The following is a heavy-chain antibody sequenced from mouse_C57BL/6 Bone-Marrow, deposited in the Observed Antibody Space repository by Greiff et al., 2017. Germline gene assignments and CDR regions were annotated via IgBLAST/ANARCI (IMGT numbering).Heavy chain of an antibody. CDR3: ASLYYYGSRYFDY. D-gene: IGHD1-1*01. V-gene: IGHV1-59*01. CDR2: IDPSDSYP. J-gene: IGHJ2*01. CDR1: GYTFTSYW. Sequence: QVQLQQPGAELVRPGTSVKLSCKASGYTFTSYWMHWVKQRPGQGLEWIGVIDPSDSYPNYNQKFKGKATLTVDTSSSTAYMQLSSLTSEDSAVYYCASLYYYGSRYFDYWGQGTTLTVSS.